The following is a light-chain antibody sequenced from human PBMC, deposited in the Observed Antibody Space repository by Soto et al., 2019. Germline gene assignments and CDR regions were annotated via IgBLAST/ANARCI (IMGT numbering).Light chain of an antibody. CDR1: QGISSY. CDR3: QQYHSYWT. Sequence: AIRMTQSPSALSASTVDRFTITFRASQGISSYLAWYQQKPGKAPKLLIYDASSLESGVPQRFSGSGSGTEFTLTISSLQTDDFSTYYCQQYHSYWTFGQGTKVDIK. CDR2: DAS. J-gene: IGKJ1*01. V-gene: IGKV1-8*01.